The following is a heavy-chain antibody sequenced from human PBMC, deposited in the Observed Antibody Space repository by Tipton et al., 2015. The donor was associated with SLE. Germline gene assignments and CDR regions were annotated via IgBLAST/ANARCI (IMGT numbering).Heavy chain of an antibody. D-gene: IGHD3-9*01. CDR2: IYTSGST. CDR3: ATGYFDTLTGYYTVDY. V-gene: IGHV4-61*09. Sequence: TLSLTCTVSGGSISSGSYYWSWIRQTAGKGLEWIGHIYTSGSTNYNPSLKSRLTISVDTSKNQFSLKLRSVTAADTAVYYCATGYFDTLTGYYTVDYWGQGTLVIVSS. CDR1: GGSISSGSYY. J-gene: IGHJ4*02.